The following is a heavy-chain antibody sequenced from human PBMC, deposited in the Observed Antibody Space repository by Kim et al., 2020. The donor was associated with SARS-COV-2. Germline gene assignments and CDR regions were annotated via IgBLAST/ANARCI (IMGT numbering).Heavy chain of an antibody. Sequence: GGSLRLSCAASGFTFSSYGMHWVRPAPGKGLEWVAVIWYDGSNKYYADSVKGRFTISRDNSKNTLYLQMNSLRAEDTAVYYCARDGWRTERITMVRGVIRRYYMDVWGKGTTVTVSS. J-gene: IGHJ6*03. CDR3: ARDGWRTERITMVRGVIRRYYMDV. V-gene: IGHV3-33*01. CDR1: GFTFSSYG. D-gene: IGHD3-10*01. CDR2: IWYDGSNK.